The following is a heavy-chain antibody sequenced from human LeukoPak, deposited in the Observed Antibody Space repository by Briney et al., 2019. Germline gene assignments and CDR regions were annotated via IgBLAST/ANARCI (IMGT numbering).Heavy chain of an antibody. J-gene: IGHJ4*02. D-gene: IGHD1-26*01. CDR2: IYSGGST. CDR3: ARASRTEWELHPRHFDY. CDR1: GFTVSSNY. Sequence: PGGSLRLSCAASGFTVSSNYMSWVRQAPGKGLEWVSVIYSGGSTYYADSVKGRFTISRDNSKNTLYLQMNSLRAEDTAVYYCARASRTEWELHPRHFDYWGQGTLVTVSS. V-gene: IGHV3-53*01.